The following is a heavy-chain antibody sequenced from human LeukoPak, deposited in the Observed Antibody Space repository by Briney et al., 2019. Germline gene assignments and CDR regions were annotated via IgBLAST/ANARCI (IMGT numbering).Heavy chain of an antibody. J-gene: IGHJ5*02. Sequence: PSETLSLTCTVSGGSISSYYWSWIRQPPGKGLEWIGYIYYSGSTNYNPSLKSRVTISVDTSKNQFSLRLSSVTAADMAVYYCARLQYCSGTSCYWFDPWGQGTLVAVSS. CDR2: IYYSGST. CDR1: GGSISSYY. CDR3: ARLQYCSGTSCYWFDP. V-gene: IGHV4-59*12. D-gene: IGHD2-2*01.